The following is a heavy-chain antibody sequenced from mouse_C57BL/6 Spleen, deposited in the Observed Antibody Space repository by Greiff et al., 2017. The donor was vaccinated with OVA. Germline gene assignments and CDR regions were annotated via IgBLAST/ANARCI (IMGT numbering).Heavy chain of an antibody. V-gene: IGHV3-1*01. D-gene: IGHD2-12*01. CDR1: GYSITSGYD. Sequence: EVQLQESGPGMVKPSQSLSLTCTVTGYSITSGYDWHWIRHFPGNKLEWMGYISYSGSTNYNPSLKSRISITHDTSKNHFFLKLNSVTTEDTATYYCASYYIWYFDVWGTGTTVTVSS. J-gene: IGHJ1*03. CDR3: ASYYIWYFDV. CDR2: ISYSGST.